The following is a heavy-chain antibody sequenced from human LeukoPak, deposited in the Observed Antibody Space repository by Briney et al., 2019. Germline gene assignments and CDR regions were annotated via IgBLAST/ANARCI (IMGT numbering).Heavy chain of an antibody. D-gene: IGHD4-17*01. CDR3: ARDPNDYGDYVEGAFDI. CDR2: IYHSGST. Sequence: SETLSLTCTVSGYSISSGYYWGWIRQPPGKGLEWIGSIYHSGSTYYNPSLKSRVTISVDTPKNQFSLKLSSVTAADTAVYYCARDPNDYGDYVEGAFDIWGQGTMVTVSS. J-gene: IGHJ3*02. V-gene: IGHV4-38-2*02. CDR1: GYSISSGYY.